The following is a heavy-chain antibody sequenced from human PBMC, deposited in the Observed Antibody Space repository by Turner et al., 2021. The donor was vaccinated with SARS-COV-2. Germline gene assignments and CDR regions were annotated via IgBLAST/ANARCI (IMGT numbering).Heavy chain of an antibody. J-gene: IGHJ3*02. D-gene: IGHD3-22*01. CDR2: IWYDGSNK. V-gene: IGHV3-33*08. CDR1: GFTFSSYA. CDR3: ARDHYYDSSGYTLDAFDI. Sequence: QVRLVGSGGGVVQPGWSLRLSCAASGFTFSSYAMHWVRQAPGKGLEWVAVIWYDGSNKYYADSVKGRFTISRDNSKNTLYLQMISLSAEDTAVYYCARDHYYDSSGYTLDAFDIWGQGTMVTISS.